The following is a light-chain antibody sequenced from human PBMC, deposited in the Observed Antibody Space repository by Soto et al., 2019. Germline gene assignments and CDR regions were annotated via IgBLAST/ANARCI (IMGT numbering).Light chain of an antibody. Sequence: QSALTQPPSASGSPGQSVTISCTGTSSDVGGYNYVSWYQQYPGRPSKLMIYEVTKRPSGVPDRFSGSKSGSTASLTVSGLQAVDEADDYYSSYAASSTFYLVFGGGTKLTVL. CDR2: EVT. CDR3: SSYAASSTFYLV. CDR1: SSDVGGYNY. V-gene: IGLV2-8*01. J-gene: IGLJ3*02.